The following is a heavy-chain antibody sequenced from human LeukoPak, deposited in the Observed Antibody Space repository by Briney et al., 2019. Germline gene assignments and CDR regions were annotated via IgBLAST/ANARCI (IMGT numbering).Heavy chain of an antibody. CDR2: ISSSSSYI. CDR1: GFTFSSYS. Sequence: GGSLRLSCAASGFTFSSYSVNWVRQAPGKGLEWVSSISSSSSYIYYADSVKGRFTISRDNAKNSLYLQMNSLRAEDTAVYYCARAQELTTIDYWGQGTLVTVSS. D-gene: IGHD4-17*01. CDR3: ARAQELTTIDY. V-gene: IGHV3-21*01. J-gene: IGHJ4*02.